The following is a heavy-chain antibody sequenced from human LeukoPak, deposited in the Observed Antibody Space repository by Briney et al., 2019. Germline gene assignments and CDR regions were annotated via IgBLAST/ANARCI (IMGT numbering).Heavy chain of an antibody. V-gene: IGHV1-2*02. D-gene: IGHD3-22*01. Sequence: ASVKVSCKASGYTFTGYYMHWVRQAPGQGLEWMGWINPNSGGTNYAQKFQGRVTMTRDTSISTAYMELSRLRSDDTAVYYCAREPRPEYYYDSKPAGLHFDYWGQGTLVTVSS. CDR2: INPNSGGT. CDR3: AREPRPEYYYDSKPAGLHFDY. J-gene: IGHJ4*02. CDR1: GYTFTGYY.